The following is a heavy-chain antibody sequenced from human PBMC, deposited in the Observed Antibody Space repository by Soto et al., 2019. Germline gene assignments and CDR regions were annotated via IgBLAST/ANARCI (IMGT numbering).Heavy chain of an antibody. CDR3: ARVRWNDELQFDY. CDR2: IWYDGSNK. CDR1: GFTFSSYG. V-gene: IGHV3-33*01. J-gene: IGHJ4*02. Sequence: GGSLRLSCAASGFTFSSYGMHWVRQAPGKGLEWVAVIWYDGSNKYYADSVKGRFTISRDNSKNTLYLQMNSLRAEDTAVYYCARVRWNDELQFDYWGQGTLVTVSS. D-gene: IGHD1-1*01.